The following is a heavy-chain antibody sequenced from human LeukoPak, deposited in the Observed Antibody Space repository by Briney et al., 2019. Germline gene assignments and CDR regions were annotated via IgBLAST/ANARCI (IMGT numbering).Heavy chain of an antibody. V-gene: IGHV3-23*01. CDR1: GFTFSSYA. D-gene: IGHD3-10*02. CDR3: ANLGPGAGVMLLPGDAFDI. J-gene: IGHJ3*02. Sequence: PGGSLRIFCAASGFTFSSYAMSWVRQAPGKGLEWVSAISGSGGSTYYADSVKGRFTISRDNAKNTLYLQMNSLRAEDTAVYYCANLGPGAGVMLLPGDAFDIWGQGTMVTVSS. CDR2: ISGSGGST.